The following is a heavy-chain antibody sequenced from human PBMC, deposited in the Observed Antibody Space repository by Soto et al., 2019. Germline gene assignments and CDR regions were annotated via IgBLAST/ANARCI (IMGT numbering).Heavy chain of an antibody. CDR3: VKDDGGSPSTPPL. D-gene: IGHD3-10*01. Sequence: EVQLLESGGGLVQPGGSLRLSCAASGITISNYPMSWVRQAPGKGLEWVSGISGSGDRTYYADSAKGRFTISKDISKNSLCLQVDSLAVDDTAVYFCVKDDGGSPSTPPLWGQGTLVTVSS. CDR2: ISGSGDRT. V-gene: IGHV3-23*01. J-gene: IGHJ4*02. CDR1: GITISNYP.